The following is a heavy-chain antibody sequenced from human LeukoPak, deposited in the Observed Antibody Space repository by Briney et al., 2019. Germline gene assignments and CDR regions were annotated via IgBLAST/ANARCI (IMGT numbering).Heavy chain of an antibody. CDR2: IYTSGST. CDR1: GGSISSGSYY. J-gene: IGHJ4*02. V-gene: IGHV4-61*02. CDR3: ARMATVTHEASDY. D-gene: IGHD4-11*01. Sequence: PSETLSLTCTVSGGSISSGSYYWSWIRQPAGKGLEWIGRIYTSGSTNYNPSLKSRVTISVDTSKNQFSLKLSSVTAADTAVYYCARMATVTHEASDYWGQGTLVTISS.